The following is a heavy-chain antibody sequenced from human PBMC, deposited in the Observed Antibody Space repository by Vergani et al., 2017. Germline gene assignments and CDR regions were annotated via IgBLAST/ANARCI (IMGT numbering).Heavy chain of an antibody. CDR3: ARVIFRRITGTPKPINYYYYMDV. J-gene: IGHJ6*03. Sequence: QLQLQESGPGLVKPSETLSLTCTVSGGSISSSSYYWGWIRQPPGKGLEWIGSIYYSGSTYYNPSLKSRVTISVDTSKNQFSLKLSSVTAADTAVYYCARVIFRRITGTPKPINYYYYMDVWGKGTTVTVSS. CDR1: GGSISSSSYY. V-gene: IGHV4-39*07. CDR2: IYYSGST. D-gene: IGHD1-20*01.